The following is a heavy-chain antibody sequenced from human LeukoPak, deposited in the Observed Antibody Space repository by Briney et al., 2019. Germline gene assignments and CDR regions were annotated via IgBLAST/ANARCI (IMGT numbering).Heavy chain of an antibody. J-gene: IGHJ5*02. CDR2: IYPGDSDT. Sequence: GESLKISCKGSGYSFTSYWIGWVRQMPGESLEWMGIIYPGDSDTRYSPSFQGQVTVSADKSISTAYLQWSSLKASDTAMYYCASTYSYGSYWFDPWGQGTLVTVSS. D-gene: IGHD5-18*01. CDR3: ASTYSYGSYWFDP. V-gene: IGHV5-51*01. CDR1: GYSFTSYW.